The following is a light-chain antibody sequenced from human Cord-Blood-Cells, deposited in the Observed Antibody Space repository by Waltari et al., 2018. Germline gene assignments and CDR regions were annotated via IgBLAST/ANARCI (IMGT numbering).Light chain of an antibody. CDR3: SSYTSSSTLYV. J-gene: IGLJ1*01. CDR1: SSDVGGYNY. CDR2: ELS. Sequence: QSALTQPASVSGSPGQSITISCTGTSSDVGGYNYVSWYQQHPGKAPKLMIYELSNRPSGVPDGFSGSKSGHPASLTISGVQAEDEADYYCSSYTSSSTLYVFGTGTKVTVL. V-gene: IGLV2-14*01.